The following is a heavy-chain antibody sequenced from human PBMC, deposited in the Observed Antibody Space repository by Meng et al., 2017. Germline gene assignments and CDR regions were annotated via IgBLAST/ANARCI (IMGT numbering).Heavy chain of an antibody. CDR3: ARGSGYDYENWFDP. D-gene: IGHD5-12*01. CDR1: GYTFTSYD. J-gene: IGHJ5*02. CDR2: MNPNSGNT. Sequence: ASVKVSCKASGYTFTSYDINWVRQATGQGLEWMGWMNPNSGNTGYAQKFQGRVTITRNTSISTAYMEPSSLRSEDTAVYYCARGSGYDYENWFDPWGQGTLVTVSS. V-gene: IGHV1-8*03.